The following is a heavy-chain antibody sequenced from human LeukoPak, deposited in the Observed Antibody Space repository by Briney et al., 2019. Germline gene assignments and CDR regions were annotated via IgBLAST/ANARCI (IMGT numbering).Heavy chain of an antibody. CDR2: IYYGGST. Sequence: SETLSLTCTVSGGSISSSSYYWTWIRQPPGKGLEWIGSIYYGGSTYYTPSLKSRVTISVDTSKNQFSLKLSSVTAADTAVYYCARGLDSSSSYWGQGTLVTVSS. V-gene: IGHV4-39*07. CDR1: GGSISSSSYY. J-gene: IGHJ4*02. CDR3: ARGLDSSSSY. D-gene: IGHD6-6*01.